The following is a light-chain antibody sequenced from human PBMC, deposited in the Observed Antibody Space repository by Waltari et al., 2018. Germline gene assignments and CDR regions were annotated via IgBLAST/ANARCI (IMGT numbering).Light chain of an antibody. Sequence: DIQMTQSPSSVSASVGDRVPITCRAVQDISRWLAWYQQKAGKAPKFLIYDASTLQSGVPSRFSGSGSGTDFTLTISSLQPEDFATYYCQQGNDFPLTFGGGTKVEI. CDR1: QDISRW. CDR2: DAS. CDR3: QQGNDFPLT. V-gene: IGKV1-12*01. J-gene: IGKJ4*01.